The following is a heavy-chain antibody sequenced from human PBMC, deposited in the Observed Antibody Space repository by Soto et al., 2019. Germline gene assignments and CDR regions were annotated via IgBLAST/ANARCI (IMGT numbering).Heavy chain of an antibody. Sequence: SVKVSCKASGGTFSSYAISWARQAPGQGLEWMGGIIPIFGTANYAQKFQGRVTITRDASASTAYMELSSLRSEDTAVYYCARGFRGGDADWIDSPGQGILVTVSS. CDR1: GGTFSSYA. J-gene: IGHJ5*01. CDR2: IIPIFGTA. D-gene: IGHD2-21*02. CDR3: ARGFRGGDADWIDS. V-gene: IGHV1-69*05.